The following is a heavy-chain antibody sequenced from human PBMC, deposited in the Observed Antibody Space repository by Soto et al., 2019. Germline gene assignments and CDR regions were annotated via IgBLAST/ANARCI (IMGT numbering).Heavy chain of an antibody. D-gene: IGHD1-26*01. Sequence: GALRLSCVASGFAFSTHDMSWVRQAPGKGLEWVSTFSGSGGNIYYAESVKGRLTISRDDSKNTLYLQMNSLRVEDTAVYYCAKDPPWTVGPLAMDVWGQGTTVTVSS. J-gene: IGHJ6*02. CDR3: AKDPPWTVGPLAMDV. CDR2: FSGSGGNI. V-gene: IGHV3-23*01. CDR1: GFAFSTHD.